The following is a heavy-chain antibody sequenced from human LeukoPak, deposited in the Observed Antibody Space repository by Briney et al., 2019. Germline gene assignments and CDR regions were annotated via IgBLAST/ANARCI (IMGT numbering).Heavy chain of an antibody. V-gene: IGHV3-30*02. CDR2: IRYDGSKK. Sequence: GGSLRLSCAASGFSFSSFGMHWVRQAPGKGLDWVAFIRYDGSKKYYADSVKGRFTISRDSSKNTLYLQMNSLRAEDTAVYYCAKDLYDSPFDYWGQGTLVTVSS. D-gene: IGHD3-22*01. J-gene: IGHJ4*02. CDR3: AKDLYDSPFDY. CDR1: GFSFSSFG.